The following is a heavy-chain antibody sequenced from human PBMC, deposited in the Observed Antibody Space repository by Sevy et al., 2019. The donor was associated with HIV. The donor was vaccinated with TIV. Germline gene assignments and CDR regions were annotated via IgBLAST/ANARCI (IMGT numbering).Heavy chain of an antibody. Sequence: SETLSLTCTVSGGSISTYYWSWIRQPAGKGLEWIGHIYANGNTNYNPSLKSRVTMSVDTSKNQFSLNLSSVTAADTAVYYCARSSDLPTYFYASGSREGAAEYFQHWGQGTLVTVS. CDR3: ARSSDLPTYFYASGSREGAAEYFQH. CDR2: IYANGNT. CDR1: GGSISTYY. J-gene: IGHJ1*01. V-gene: IGHV4-4*07. D-gene: IGHD3-10*01.